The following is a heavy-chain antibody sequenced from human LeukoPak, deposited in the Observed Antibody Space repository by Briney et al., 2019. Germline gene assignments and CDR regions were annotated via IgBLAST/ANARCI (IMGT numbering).Heavy chain of an antibody. Sequence: PGGSLRLSCAASGFTFSGSAMHWVRQASGKGLEWVGRIRSKANSYATAYAASVKGRFTISRDDSKNTAYLQMNSLKTEDTAVYYCMMNKLKQNDYSNSGSSYYYYYYMDVWGKGTTVTVSS. CDR3: MMNKLKQNDYSNSGSSYYYYYYMDV. CDR2: IRSKANSYAT. CDR1: GFTFSGSA. J-gene: IGHJ6*03. V-gene: IGHV3-73*01. D-gene: IGHD4-11*01.